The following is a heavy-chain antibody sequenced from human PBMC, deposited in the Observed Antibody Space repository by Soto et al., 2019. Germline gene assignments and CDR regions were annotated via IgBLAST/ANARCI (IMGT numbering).Heavy chain of an antibody. CDR1: GFTFSSYA. J-gene: IGHJ5*02. V-gene: IGHV3-30*04. CDR2: ISYDGSNK. Sequence: QVQLVESGGGVVQPGSSLRLSCAASGFTFSSYAMHWVRQAPGKGLEWVAVISYDGSNKYYADSVKGRFTISRDNSKNTLYLQMNSLRAEDTAVYYCARDSYRVYDYVWGSYRPNWFDPWGQGTLVTVSS. D-gene: IGHD3-16*02. CDR3: ARDSYRVYDYVWGSYRPNWFDP.